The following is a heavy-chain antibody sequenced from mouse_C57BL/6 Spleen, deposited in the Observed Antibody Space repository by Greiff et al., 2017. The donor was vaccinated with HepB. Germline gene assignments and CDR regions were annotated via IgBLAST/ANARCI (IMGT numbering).Heavy chain of an antibody. D-gene: IGHD2-14*01. CDR3: ARRGGTRDALDY. CDR2: IYPGDGDT. V-gene: IGHV1-82*01. Sequence: VKLMESGPELVKPGASVKISCKASGYAFSSSWMNWVKQRPGKGLEWIGGIYPGDGDTNYNGKFKGKATLTADKSSSTAYMQLSSLASEDAAVYFCARRGGTRDALDYWGQGTSVTVSS. J-gene: IGHJ4*01. CDR1: GYAFSSSW.